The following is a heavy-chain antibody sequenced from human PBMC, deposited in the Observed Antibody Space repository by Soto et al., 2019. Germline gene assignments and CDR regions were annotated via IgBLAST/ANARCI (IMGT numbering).Heavy chain of an antibody. CDR1: GFTFSSYA. CDR2: ISYDGNNK. Sequence: GESLRLSCAASGFTFSSYAMHWVRQAPGKGLEWEAVISYDGNNKYYADSVKGRCTITRDNSKNTLYLQMISLRAEDTAVFYCARYDEEADYYYYGMDVWGQGTTVTVSS. J-gene: IGHJ6*02. D-gene: IGHD3-16*01. V-gene: IGHV3-30-3*01. CDR3: ARYDEEADYYYYGMDV.